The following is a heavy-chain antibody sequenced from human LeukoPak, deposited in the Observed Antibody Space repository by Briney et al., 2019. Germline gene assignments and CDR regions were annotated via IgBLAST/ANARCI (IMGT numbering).Heavy chain of an antibody. J-gene: IGHJ4*02. V-gene: IGHV3-11*06. CDR1: GLTFSDFY. CDR2: ISTGSSYT. CDR3: ARGRHGLEY. Sequence: PGGSLRLSCAVSGLTFSDFYMTWVRQAPGKGLEWVSYISTGSSYTTYADSVKGRFTISRDDAKSSLYLQMNSLRAEDTAVYYCARGRHGLEYWGQGTLVTVSS.